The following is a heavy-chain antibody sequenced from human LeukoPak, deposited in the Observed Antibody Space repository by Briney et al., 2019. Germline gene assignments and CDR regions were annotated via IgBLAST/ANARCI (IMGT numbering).Heavy chain of an antibody. D-gene: IGHD1-26*01. J-gene: IGHJ4*02. CDR2: ISVYNGQT. V-gene: IGHV1-18*01. Sequence: GASVKVSCKASGYTFNSYGINWVRQAPGQGLEWMGWISVYNGQTNYAHKFQGRVTMTTDTSTRTVYMELRSLRSDDTAVYYCAGDSGWELQHFYFDHWGQGTLVTVSA. CDR3: AGDSGWELQHFYFDH. CDR1: GYTFNSYG.